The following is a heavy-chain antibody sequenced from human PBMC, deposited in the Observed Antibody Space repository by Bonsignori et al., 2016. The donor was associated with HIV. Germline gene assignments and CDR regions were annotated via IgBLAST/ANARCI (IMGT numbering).Heavy chain of an antibody. CDR2: TKNKANSYAT. CDR3: CRWVAGRSDS. J-gene: IGHJ4*02. D-gene: IGHD1-1*01. V-gene: IGHV3-72*01. CDR1: GFIFSDHY. Sequence: EVQLVESGGGLVQPGGSLRLSCEASGFIFSDHYMDWVRQAPGKGLEWVGRTKNKANSYATEYAASVKGRFTISRDDSKASLYLQMNSLKTEDTAVYYXCRWVAGRSDSWGQGTLVTVSS.